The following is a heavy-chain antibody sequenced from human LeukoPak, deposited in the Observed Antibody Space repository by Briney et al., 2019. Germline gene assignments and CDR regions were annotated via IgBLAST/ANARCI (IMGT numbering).Heavy chain of an antibody. CDR1: GGSIISSNS. J-gene: IGHJ6*02. V-gene: IGHV4-4*02. D-gene: IGHD3-10*01. CDR2: IYHSGST. CDR3: AGFNYYYGMDV. Sequence: SETLSLTCAVSGGSIISSNSWSWVRQPPGKGLEWIGEIYHSGSTNYNPPLKSRVTISVDKSNNQFSLKLSSVTAADTACYSFAGFNYYYGMDVWGQGTTVTVSS.